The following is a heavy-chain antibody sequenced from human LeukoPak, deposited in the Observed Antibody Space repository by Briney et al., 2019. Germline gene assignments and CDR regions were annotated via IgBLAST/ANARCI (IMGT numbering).Heavy chain of an antibody. J-gene: IGHJ3*01. CDR1: GFNFNNYW. V-gene: IGHV5-51*01. D-gene: IGHD2-2*02. CDR2: FYPGDYDT. Sequence: PGESLKISCEASGFNFNNYWVGWVRQMPGKGLEWMGIFYPGDYDTRYSPSFQGHVTISVDKSISTAYLQWRSLRASDTAMYFCAGHSFDTVDAFDVWGQGTIVTVSA. CDR3: AGHSFDTVDAFDV.